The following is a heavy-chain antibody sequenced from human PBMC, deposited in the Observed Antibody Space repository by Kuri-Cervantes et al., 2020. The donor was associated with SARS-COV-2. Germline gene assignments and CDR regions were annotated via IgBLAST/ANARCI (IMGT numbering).Heavy chain of an antibody. CDR1: GFTFSSYW. D-gene: IGHD6-19*01. J-gene: IGHJ4*02. V-gene: IGHV3-7*01. CDR3: ARGLAVAGEGSFDY. CDR2: IKQDGSEK. Sequence: GGSLRLSCAASGFTFSSYWMSWVRQAPGKGLEWVANIKQDGSEKYYVDSVKGRFTISRDNAKNSLYLQMNSLRAEDTAVYYCARGLAVAGEGSFDYWGQGTLVTVSS.